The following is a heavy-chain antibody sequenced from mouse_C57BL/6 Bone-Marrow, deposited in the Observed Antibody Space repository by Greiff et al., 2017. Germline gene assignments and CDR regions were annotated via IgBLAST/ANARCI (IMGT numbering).Heavy chain of an antibody. CDR1: GYTFTDSN. D-gene: IGHD1-1*01. CDR3: ARTFDSSSYYARGY. V-gene: IGHV1-18*01. J-gene: IGHJ4*01. CDR2: INLNHGGT. Sequence: EVQLQQSGPELVKPGASVKIPCKASGYTFTDSNMDWVKQSHGKSLEWIGDINLNHGGTIYNQKFKGKATLTVDKSSSTAYMERSRLSSEDTTVYYCARTFDSSSYYARGYWGQGTSVTVSS.